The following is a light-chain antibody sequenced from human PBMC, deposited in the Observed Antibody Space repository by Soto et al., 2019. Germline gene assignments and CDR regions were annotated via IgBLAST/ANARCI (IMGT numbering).Light chain of an antibody. CDR2: AAS. Sequence: EIVLTQSPGTVSWSAGERATLSCRASQSISTNSLAWYQQKPGQAPMLLIYAASSRATGIPYRFAGSGSGTDFTLTISSLEPEDFALYFCHQYDTSPLSFGGGTKVGMK. J-gene: IGKJ4*01. CDR1: QSISTNS. CDR3: HQYDTSPLS. V-gene: IGKV3-20*01.